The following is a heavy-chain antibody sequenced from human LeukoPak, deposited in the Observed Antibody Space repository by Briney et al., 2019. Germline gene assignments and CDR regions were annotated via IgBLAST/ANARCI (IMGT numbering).Heavy chain of an antibody. V-gene: IGHV3-7*05. Sequence: HPGGSLRLSCAASGFTFSNYWMSWVRQAPGKGLEWVANIKEDESEKYYVDSVKGRFTISRDNAKNSLYLQMNSLRAEDTAVYYCARERDQVAAIRFDYWGRGTLVTVSS. CDR3: ARERDQVAAIRFDY. D-gene: IGHD5-12*01. J-gene: IGHJ4*02. CDR2: IKEDESEK. CDR1: GFTFSNYW.